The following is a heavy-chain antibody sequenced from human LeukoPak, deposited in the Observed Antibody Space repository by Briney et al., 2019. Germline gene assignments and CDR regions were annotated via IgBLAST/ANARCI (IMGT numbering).Heavy chain of an antibody. Sequence: PGGSLRLSCAASGFTFSSYGMHLVRQAPGKGLELVAVISYDGSNKYYADSVKGRFTISRDNSKNTLYLQMNSLRAEDTAVYYCAREAEQQLSGGDYYHYYGMDVWGQGTTVTVSS. D-gene: IGHD6-13*01. CDR1: GFTFSSYG. CDR3: AREAEQQLSGGDYYHYYGMDV. CDR2: ISYDGSNK. J-gene: IGHJ6*02. V-gene: IGHV3-30*03.